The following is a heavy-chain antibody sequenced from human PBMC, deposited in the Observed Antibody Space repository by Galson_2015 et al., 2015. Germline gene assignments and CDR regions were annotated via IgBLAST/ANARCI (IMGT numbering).Heavy chain of an antibody. CDR3: ARQLGIGSGSTGY. Sequence: SLRLSCAASGFAFSSYPMSWVRQSLGQGLEWVSSLSGRSSHIYYADSVKGRFIISRDNARNSLSLQMNSLRAEDTAVYYCARQLGIGSGSTGYWGQGTLVTVSA. V-gene: IGHV3-21*01. D-gene: IGHD7-27*01. CDR1: GFAFSSYP. J-gene: IGHJ4*02. CDR2: LSGRSSHI.